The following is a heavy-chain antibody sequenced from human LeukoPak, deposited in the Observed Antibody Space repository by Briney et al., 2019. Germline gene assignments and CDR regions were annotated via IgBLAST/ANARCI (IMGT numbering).Heavy chain of an antibody. CDR1: GGNFTDDN. CDR3: AIFMRGALDV. CDR2: VIPTLGIP. J-gene: IGHJ6*02. D-gene: IGHD1-26*01. V-gene: IGHV1-69*02. Sequence: SVKVSCKTSGGNFTDDNINWVRQAPGQGLEWVGRVIPTLGIPNYAQNFEGRVTIKGDISTSTAYMEVNSLRPDDTAVYYCAIFMRGALDVWGQGTMVTVSS.